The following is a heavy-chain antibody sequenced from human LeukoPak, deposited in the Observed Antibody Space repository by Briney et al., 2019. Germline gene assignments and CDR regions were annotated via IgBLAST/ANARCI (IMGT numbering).Heavy chain of an antibody. CDR3: ARAAYGGNSALFDY. D-gene: IGHD4-23*01. Sequence: SETRSLTCSVSGGSISGYYWHWIRQPPGKGLEWVGHIYYSGSTNYNPSLKSRVTISVDTSKNQFSLKLSSVTATDTAVYYCARAAYGGNSALFDYWGQGTLVTVSS. J-gene: IGHJ4*02. V-gene: IGHV4-59*01. CDR2: IYYSGST. CDR1: GGSISGYY.